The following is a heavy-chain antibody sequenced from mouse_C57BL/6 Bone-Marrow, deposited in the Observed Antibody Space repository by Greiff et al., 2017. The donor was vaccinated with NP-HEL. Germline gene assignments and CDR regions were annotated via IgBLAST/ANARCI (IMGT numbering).Heavy chain of an antibody. CDR1: GFTFSSYA. D-gene: IGHD2-1*01. CDR3: ARDPGYYGNYGWYFDV. J-gene: IGHJ1*03. Sequence: EVMLVESGGGLVKPGGSLKLSCAASGFTFSSYAMSWVRQTPEKRLEWVATISDGGSYTYYPDNVKGRFTISRDNAKNNLYLQMSHLKSEDTAMYYCARDPGYYGNYGWYFDVWGTGTTVTVSS. V-gene: IGHV5-4*01. CDR2: ISDGGSYT.